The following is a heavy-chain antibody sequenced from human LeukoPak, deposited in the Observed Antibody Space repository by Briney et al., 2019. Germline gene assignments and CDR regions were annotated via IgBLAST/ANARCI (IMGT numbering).Heavy chain of an antibody. V-gene: IGHV3-33*01. Sequence: PGTSLRLSCPASGFTFSSYGIHWGRQAPGKGLEWVAFIWYDGSTKYYADSVKGRFTISRDNSKNTLYLQMNSLRAEDTAVYYCARDLGVTTTGGYFDYWGQGALVTVSS. CDR1: GFTFSSYG. CDR2: IWYDGSTK. J-gene: IGHJ4*02. CDR3: ARDLGVTTTGGYFDY. D-gene: IGHD4-17*01.